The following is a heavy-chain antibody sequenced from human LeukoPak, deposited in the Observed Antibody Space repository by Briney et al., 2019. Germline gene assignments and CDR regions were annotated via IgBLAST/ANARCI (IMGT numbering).Heavy chain of an antibody. J-gene: IGHJ4*02. V-gene: IGHV3-30-3*01. CDR3: ARDPRTYYYDSSGSD. CDR1: GFTFSSYA. CDR2: ISYDGSNK. D-gene: IGHD3-22*01. Sequence: GGSLRLSCAASGFTFSSYAMHWVRQAPGKGLEWVAVISYDGSNKYYADSVKGRFTISRDNSKNTLHLQMNSLRAEDTAVYYCARDPRTYYYDSSGSDWGQGTLVTVSS.